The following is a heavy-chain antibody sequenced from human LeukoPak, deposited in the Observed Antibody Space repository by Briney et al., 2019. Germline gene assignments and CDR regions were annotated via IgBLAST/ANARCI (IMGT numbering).Heavy chain of an antibody. CDR3: ASSSWFDP. Sequence: SVKVSCKASGGTFSSYAISWVRQAPGQGLEWMGGIIPILGTANYAQKCRGRVTITADESTSTAYMELSSLRSEDTAVYYCASSSWFDPWGQGTLVTVSS. CDR1: GGTFSSYA. V-gene: IGHV1-69*13. CDR2: IIPILGTA. J-gene: IGHJ5*02.